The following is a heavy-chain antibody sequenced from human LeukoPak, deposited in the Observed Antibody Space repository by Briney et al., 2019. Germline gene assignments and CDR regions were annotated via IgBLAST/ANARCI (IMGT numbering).Heavy chain of an antibody. D-gene: IGHD3-22*01. CDR3: AKDVSPPFYYDSSGQGGY. J-gene: IGHJ4*02. Sequence: GGSLRLSCAASGFTFSSYAMSWVRQAPGRGLEWVSAISGSGGSTYYADSVKGRFTISRDNSKNTLYLQMNSLRAEDTAVYYCAKDVSPPFYYDSSGQGGYWGQGTLVTVSS. CDR1: GFTFSSYA. CDR2: ISGSGGST. V-gene: IGHV3-23*01.